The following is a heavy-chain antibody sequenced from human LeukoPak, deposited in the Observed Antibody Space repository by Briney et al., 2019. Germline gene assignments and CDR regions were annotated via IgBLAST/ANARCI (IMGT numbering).Heavy chain of an antibody. Sequence: PSETLSLTCTVSGGSISSYYWSWIRQHPGKGLEWIGYIYYSGSTYYNPSLKSRVTISVDTSKNQFSLKLSSVTAADTAVYYCARARQTIFGVVIPYWGQGTLVTVSS. V-gene: IGHV4-59*06. J-gene: IGHJ4*02. CDR2: IYYSGST. CDR3: ARARQTIFGVVIPY. D-gene: IGHD3-3*01. CDR1: GGSISSYY.